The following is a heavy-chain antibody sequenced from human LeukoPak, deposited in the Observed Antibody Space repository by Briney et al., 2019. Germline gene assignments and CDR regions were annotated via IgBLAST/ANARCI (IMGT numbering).Heavy chain of an antibody. CDR3: ARWGHGSYSSPFDY. D-gene: IGHD1-26*01. CDR1: GGSISSHY. CDR2: IYYSGST. V-gene: IGHV4-59*11. Sequence: SETLSLTCTVSGGSISSHYWSWIRQPPGKGLEWIGYIYYSGSTNYNPCLKSRVTISVDTSKNQFSLKLSSVTAADTAVYYCARWGHGSYSSPFDYWGQGTLVTVSS. J-gene: IGHJ4*02.